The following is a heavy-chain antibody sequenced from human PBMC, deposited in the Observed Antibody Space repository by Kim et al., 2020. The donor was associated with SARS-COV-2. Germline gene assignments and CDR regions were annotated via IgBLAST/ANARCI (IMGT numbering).Heavy chain of an antibody. J-gene: IGHJ4*02. V-gene: IGHV1-69*02. CDR3: ALLCSGGSCYYKNFDY. D-gene: IGHD2-15*01. Sequence: KCQGRVTITADKATSTAYMELSSLRSEDTAVYYCALLCSGGSCYYKNFDYWGQGTLVTVSS.